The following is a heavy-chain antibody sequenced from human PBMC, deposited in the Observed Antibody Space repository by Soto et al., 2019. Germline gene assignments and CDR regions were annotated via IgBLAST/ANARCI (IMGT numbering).Heavy chain of an antibody. V-gene: IGHV1-24*01. Sequence: ASVKVSCKVSGYTLTELSMHWVRQAPGKGLEWMGGFDTEDGETIYAQKFQGRVTMTEDTSTDTAYMELSSLRSEDTAVYYCATSSGITGTSDYWGQGTLVTVSS. CDR1: GYTLTELS. D-gene: IGHD1-20*01. J-gene: IGHJ4*02. CDR2: FDTEDGET. CDR3: ATSSGITGTSDY.